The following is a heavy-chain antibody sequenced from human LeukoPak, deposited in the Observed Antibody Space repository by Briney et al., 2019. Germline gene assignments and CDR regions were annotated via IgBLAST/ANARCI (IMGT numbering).Heavy chain of an antibody. J-gene: IGHJ4*02. D-gene: IGHD3-3*01. CDR2: ISSSSSTI. V-gene: IGHV3-48*01. CDR1: GFTFSSYS. Sequence: GGSLRLSCAASGFTFSSYSMNWVRQAPGKGLEWVSYISSSSSTIYYADSVKGRFTISRDNSKNTLYLHVNSLRAEDTAVYYCAKGPWSGYYPFDYWGQGTLVTVSS. CDR3: AKGPWSGYYPFDY.